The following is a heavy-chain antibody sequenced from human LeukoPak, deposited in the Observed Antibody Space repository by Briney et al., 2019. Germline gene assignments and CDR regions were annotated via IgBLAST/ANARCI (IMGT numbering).Heavy chain of an antibody. Sequence: SVRVSCXASGYTFTSYDINWVRQATGQGLEWMGWMNPNSGNTGYAQKFQGRVTITRNTSISTAYMELSSLRSEDTAVYYCARVVMGAKDAFDIWGQGTMVTVSS. CDR2: MNPNSGNT. V-gene: IGHV1-8*03. CDR1: GYTFTSYD. J-gene: IGHJ3*02. CDR3: ARVVMGAKDAFDI. D-gene: IGHD1-26*01.